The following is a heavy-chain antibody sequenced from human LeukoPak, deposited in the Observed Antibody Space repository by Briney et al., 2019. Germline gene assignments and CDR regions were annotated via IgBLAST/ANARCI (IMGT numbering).Heavy chain of an antibody. CDR2: IYTSGST. J-gene: IGHJ4*02. CDR1: GGSISSGSYY. D-gene: IGHD6-13*01. CDR3: ARVTGYVMEDFFDY. V-gene: IGHV4-61*02. Sequence: SSETLSLTCTVSGGSISSGSYYWSWIRQPAGKGLEWIGRIYTSGSTNYNPSLKSRVTISVDTSKNQFSLRLSSVTAADTAAYYCARVTGYVMEDFFDYWGQGTLVTVSS.